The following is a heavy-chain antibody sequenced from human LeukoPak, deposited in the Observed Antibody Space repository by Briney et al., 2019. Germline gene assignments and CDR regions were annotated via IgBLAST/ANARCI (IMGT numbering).Heavy chain of an antibody. D-gene: IGHD1-26*01. J-gene: IGHJ4*02. CDR2: ISGSGDST. CDR1: GFTFSSYG. Sequence: GGTLRLSCAASGFTFSSYGMSWVRQAPGKGLEWVSAISGSGDSTYYADSVKGRFTISRDNSKNTLYLQMNSLRAEDTAVYYCAKRRGTGGSFDYWGQGTLVTVSS. V-gene: IGHV3-23*01. CDR3: AKRRGTGGSFDY.